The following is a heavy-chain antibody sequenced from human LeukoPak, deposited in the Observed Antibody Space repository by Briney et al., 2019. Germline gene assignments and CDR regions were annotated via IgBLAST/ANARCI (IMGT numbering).Heavy chain of an antibody. J-gene: IGHJ4*02. D-gene: IGHD5-24*01. CDR2: IYHSGST. V-gene: IGHV4-30-2*01. CDR3: AREGDDYNNLDY. Sequence: SQTLSLTCTVSGGSISSGGYYWSWLRPPPGKGLEWIGYIYHSGSTYYNPSLKSRVTISVDRSKNQFSLKLYSVTAADTAVYYCAREGDDYNNLDYWGQGTLVTVSS. CDR1: GGSISSGGYY.